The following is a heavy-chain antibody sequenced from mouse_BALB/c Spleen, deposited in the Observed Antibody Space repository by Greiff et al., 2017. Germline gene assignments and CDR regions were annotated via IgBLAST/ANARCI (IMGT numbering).Heavy chain of an antibody. V-gene: IGHV5-6-3*01. Sequence: EVKLMESGGGLVQPGGSLKLSCAASGFTFSSYGMSWVRQTPDKRLELVATINSNGGSTYYPDSVKGRFTISRDNAKNTLYLQMSSLKSEDTAMYYCARDRGNYEDAMDYWGQGTSVTVSS. CDR1: GFTFSSYG. J-gene: IGHJ4*01. CDR2: INSNGGST. CDR3: ARDRGNYEDAMDY. D-gene: IGHD2-1*01.